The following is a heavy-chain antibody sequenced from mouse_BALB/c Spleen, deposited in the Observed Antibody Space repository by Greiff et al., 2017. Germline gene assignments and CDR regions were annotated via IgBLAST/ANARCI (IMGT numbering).Heavy chain of an antibody. D-gene: IGHD2-14*01. CDR3: ARDYRYDGDAMDY. CDR2: IAPGSGST. Sequence: DLVKPGASVKLSCKASGYTFTSYWINWIKQRPGQGLEWIGRIAPGSGSTYYNEMFKGKATLTVDTSSSTAYIQLSSLSSEDAAVYSCARDYRYDGDAMDYWGQGTSVTVSS. CDR1: GYTFTSYW. J-gene: IGHJ4*01. V-gene: IGHV1S41*01.